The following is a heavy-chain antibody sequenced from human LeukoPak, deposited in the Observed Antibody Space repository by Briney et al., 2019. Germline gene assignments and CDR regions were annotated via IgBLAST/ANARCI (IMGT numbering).Heavy chain of an antibody. CDR1: GGTFSSYA. V-gene: IGHV1-69*05. Sequence: GASVKVSCKASGGTFSSYAISWVRQAPGQGLEWMGGIIPIFGTANYAQKFQGRVTMTRDMSTSTVYMELSSLRSEDTAVYYCARDGDYVWGSPSHIDYWGQGTLVTVSS. CDR2: IIPIFGTA. CDR3: ARDGDYVWGSPSHIDY. J-gene: IGHJ4*02. D-gene: IGHD3-16*01.